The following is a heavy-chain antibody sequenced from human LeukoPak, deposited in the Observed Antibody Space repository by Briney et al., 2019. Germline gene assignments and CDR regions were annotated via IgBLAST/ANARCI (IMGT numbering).Heavy chain of an antibody. Sequence: GGSLRLSCAGSGFSFISYAMSWVRQAPGKGLEWVSAIIGSGSSTYYADSVKGRFTISRDNSKNTLFLQMNSLRAEDTAVYCCAKDRAQQLVLDFWGQGTLVTVSS. CDR1: GFSFISYA. V-gene: IGHV3-23*01. D-gene: IGHD6-13*01. J-gene: IGHJ4*02. CDR2: IIGSGSST. CDR3: AKDRAQQLVLDF.